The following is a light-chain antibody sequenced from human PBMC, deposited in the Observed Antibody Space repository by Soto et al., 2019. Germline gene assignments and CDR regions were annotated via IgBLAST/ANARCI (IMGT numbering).Light chain of an antibody. J-gene: IGKJ1*01. CDR2: AAS. V-gene: IGKV1-39*01. CDR1: QSISSY. Sequence: DIQMTQSPSSLSASVGDRVTITCRASQSISSYLNWYQQKPGKAPNLLIYAASSLQSGVPSRFSGSRSGTDFTLTISSLQREDFATYYCQQSYSNPRTFGQGTKVEIK. CDR3: QQSYSNPRT.